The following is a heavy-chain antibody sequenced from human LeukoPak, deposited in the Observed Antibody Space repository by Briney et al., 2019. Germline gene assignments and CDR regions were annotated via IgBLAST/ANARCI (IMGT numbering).Heavy chain of an antibody. D-gene: IGHD2-2*01. CDR1: GDTLTKLS. CDR2: ISAYNGNT. CDR3: ARTPSTSQYDWFDP. V-gene: IGHV1-18*01. J-gene: IGHJ5*02. Sequence: GASVKVSFKVSGDTLTKLSMHWVRQAPGKGLEWMGWISAYNGNTNYAQKLQGRVTMTTDTSTSTAYMELRSLRSDDTAVYYCARTPSTSQYDWFDPWGQGTLVTVSS.